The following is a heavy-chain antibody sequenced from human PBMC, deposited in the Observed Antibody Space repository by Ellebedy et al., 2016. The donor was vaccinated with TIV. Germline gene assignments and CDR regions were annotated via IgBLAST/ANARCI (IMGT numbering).Heavy chain of an antibody. CDR1: GYSFTSYW. CDR3: ARADTRRYYYYGMDV. CDR2: IYPGDSDT. V-gene: IGHV5-51*01. J-gene: IGHJ6*02. Sequence: GESLKISXKGSGYSFTSYWIGWVRQMPGKGLEWMGIIYPGDSDTRYSPSFQGQVTISADKSISTAYLQWSSLKASDTAMYYCARADTRRYYYYGMDVWGQGTTVTVSS.